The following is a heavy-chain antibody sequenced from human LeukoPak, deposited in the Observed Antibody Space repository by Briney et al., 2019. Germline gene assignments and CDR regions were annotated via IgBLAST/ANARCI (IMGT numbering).Heavy chain of an antibody. CDR3: AKWGDYDILTGYYDSDY. J-gene: IGHJ4*02. D-gene: IGHD3-9*01. CDR1: GFTFSNYA. Sequence: PGGSLRLSCAASGFTFSNYAMSWVRQAPGKGLEWVSAIVGSGSSTYYADSVKGRFTISRDNSKNTLYLQLNRLGAEDTAVYYCAKWGDYDILTGYYDSDYWGQGTLVTVSS. CDR2: IVGSGSST. V-gene: IGHV3-23*01.